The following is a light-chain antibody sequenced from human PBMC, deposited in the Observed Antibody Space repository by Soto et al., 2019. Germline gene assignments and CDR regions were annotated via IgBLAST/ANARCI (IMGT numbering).Light chain of an antibody. V-gene: IGLV1-44*01. Sequence: QSVLTQPPSASGTPVQRVTIACSGSSSNIGSNSVNWYQQLPGTAPKLLMYSSNQRPSGGPDRFSGSKSGTSASLAISGLQSEDEADYYCAAWDDSLNGVVFGGGTKLTVL. CDR3: AAWDDSLNGVV. CDR1: SSNIGSNS. CDR2: SSN. J-gene: IGLJ2*01.